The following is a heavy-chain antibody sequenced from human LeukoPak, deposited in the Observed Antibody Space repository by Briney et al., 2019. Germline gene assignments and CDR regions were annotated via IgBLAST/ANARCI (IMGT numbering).Heavy chain of an antibody. CDR2: INHSGST. CDR3: ARGPRRNYYYYYMDV. CDR1: GGSFSGYY. J-gene: IGHJ6*03. Sequence: PSETLSLTCAVYGGSFSGYYWSWIRQPPGKGLEWIGEINHSGSTNYNPSLKSRVTISVDTSKNQFSLKLSSVTAADTAVYYCARGPRRNYYYYYMDVWGKGTTVTVSS. V-gene: IGHV4-34*01. D-gene: IGHD1-14*01.